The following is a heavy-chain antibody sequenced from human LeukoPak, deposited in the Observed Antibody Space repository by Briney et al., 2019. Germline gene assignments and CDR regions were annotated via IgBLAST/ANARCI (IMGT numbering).Heavy chain of an antibody. V-gene: IGHV3-21*01. CDR1: GFTFSSYS. D-gene: IGHD5-12*01. J-gene: IGHJ5*02. CDR2: ISSSSSYI. Sequence: GGSLRLSCAASGFTFSSYSMNWVRQAPGKGLEWVSSISSSSSYIYYAESVRGRFTISRDNAKNSLYLQMNSLRAEDTAVYYCARDLSGLYNWFDPWGQGTLVTVSS. CDR3: ARDLSGLYNWFDP.